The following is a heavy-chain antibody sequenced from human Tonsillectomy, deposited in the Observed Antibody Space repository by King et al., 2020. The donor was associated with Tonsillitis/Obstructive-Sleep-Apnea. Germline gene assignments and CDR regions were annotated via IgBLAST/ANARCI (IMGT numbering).Heavy chain of an antibody. Sequence: VTLKESGPTLVKPTQTLTLTCTFSGFSLTTSGVGVGWIRQPPGKALEWLALIYWDDDKRYSPSLKSRLTITKDTSKNQVVLTMNNMDPVDTATYFCAHRLRTPCSSSTNFDYWGQGTLVTVSS. CDR3: AHRLRTPCSSSTNFDY. CDR1: GFSLTTSGVG. J-gene: IGHJ4*02. CDR2: IYWDDDK. D-gene: IGHD6-13*01. V-gene: IGHV2-5*02.